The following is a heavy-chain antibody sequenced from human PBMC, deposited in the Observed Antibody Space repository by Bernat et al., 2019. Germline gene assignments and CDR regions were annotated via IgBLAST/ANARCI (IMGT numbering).Heavy chain of an antibody. CDR1: GFTFSNYG. D-gene: IGHD3-3*01. CDR3: AKDLSGYYTYYYYMDV. CDR2: ISYDGSNK. J-gene: IGHJ6*03. V-gene: IGHV3-30*18. Sequence: QVQLVESRGGVVQPGRSLRLSCAASGFTFSNYGMHWVRQAPGKGLEWVALISYDGSNKYYADSVKGRFTISRDNSKNTLYLQMNSLRAEDTAVYYCAKDLSGYYTYYYYMDVWGKGTTVTVSS.